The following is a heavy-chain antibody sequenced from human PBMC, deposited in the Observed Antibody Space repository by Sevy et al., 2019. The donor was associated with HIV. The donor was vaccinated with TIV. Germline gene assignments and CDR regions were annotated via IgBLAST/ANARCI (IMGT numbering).Heavy chain of an antibody. CDR2: INGRGGST. J-gene: IGHJ4*02. D-gene: IGHD6-13*01. V-gene: IGHV3-23*01. Sequence: GGSLRLSCVVSGYSFSSYAISWVRQAPGKGLEWVSTINGRGGSTYYADSVKGRFTISRDNPLNTLFLQMINLRVDDTSSYYCARPSPRIAAAASAFYDNWGQGTLVTVSS. CDR3: ARPSPRIAAAASAFYDN. CDR1: GYSFSSYA.